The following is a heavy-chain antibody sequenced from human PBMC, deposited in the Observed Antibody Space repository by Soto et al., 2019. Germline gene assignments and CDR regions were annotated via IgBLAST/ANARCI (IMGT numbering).Heavy chain of an antibody. D-gene: IGHD3-3*01. CDR2: INHSGST. V-gene: IGHV4-34*01. J-gene: IGHJ3*02. CDR1: GGSFSGYY. CDR3: ARITIFGVVTHFDI. Sequence: QVQLQQWGAGLLKPSETLSLTCAVYGGSFSGYYWSWIRQPPGKGLEWIGEINHSGSTNYNPSLKSQVTISVDTSKNQFSLKLSSVTAADTAVYYCARITIFGVVTHFDIWGQGTMVTVSS.